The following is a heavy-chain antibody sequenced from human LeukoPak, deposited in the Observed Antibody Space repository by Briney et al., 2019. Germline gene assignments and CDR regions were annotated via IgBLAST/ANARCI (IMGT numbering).Heavy chain of an antibody. Sequence: GESLKISCNGSGYSFTSYWIGWVRQMPGKGLEWMGIIYPGDSDTRYSPSFQGQVTISADKSISTAYLQWSSLKASDTAMYYCARHRRKGSSSWYFESAYYYYMDVWGKGTTVTVSS. CDR3: ARHRRKGSSSWYFESAYYYYMDV. D-gene: IGHD6-13*01. CDR2: IYPGDSDT. V-gene: IGHV5-51*01. CDR1: GYSFTSYW. J-gene: IGHJ6*03.